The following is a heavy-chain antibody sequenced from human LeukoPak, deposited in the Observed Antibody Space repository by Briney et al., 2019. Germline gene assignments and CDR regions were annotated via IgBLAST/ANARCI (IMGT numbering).Heavy chain of an antibody. Sequence: SETLSLTCTVSGGSISSYYWSWIRQPPGKGLEWIGYIYYSGSTNYNPSLKSRVTISVDTSKNQFSLKLSSVTAADTAVYYCAGGVVWGSYSDYYYYMDVWGKGTTVTISS. D-gene: IGHD3-16*01. J-gene: IGHJ6*03. CDR3: AGGVVWGSYSDYYYYMDV. CDR2: IYYSGST. V-gene: IGHV4-59*01. CDR1: GGSISSYY.